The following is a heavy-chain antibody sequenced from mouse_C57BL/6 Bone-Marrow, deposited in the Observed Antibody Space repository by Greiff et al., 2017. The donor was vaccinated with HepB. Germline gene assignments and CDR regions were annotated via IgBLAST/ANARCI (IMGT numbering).Heavy chain of an antibody. CDR2: IDPENGDT. V-gene: IGHV14-4*01. J-gene: IGHJ2*01. Sequence: DVKLVETGAELVRPGASVKLSCTASGFNIKDDYMHWVKQRPEQGLEWIGWIDPENGDTEYASKFQGKATITADTSSNTAYLQLSSLTSDDTAVYYCTPRGYFDYWGQGTTLTVSS. CDR1: GFNIKDDY. D-gene: IGHD2-10*02. CDR3: TPRGYFDY.